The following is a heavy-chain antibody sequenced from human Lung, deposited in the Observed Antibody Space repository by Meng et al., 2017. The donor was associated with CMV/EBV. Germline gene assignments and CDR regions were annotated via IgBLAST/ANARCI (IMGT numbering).Heavy chain of an antibody. Sequence: QVQLCQSGSDLKKPGASVKVSCKDSGYTFINYAINWVRQAPGQGLEWMGWINTHTGNPTYGQGFTGRFVLSSDTSVSTANLQISSLKAEDTAVYYCARGGPYPDSSDFHWYFDHWGRGTLVTVSS. D-gene: IGHD3-22*01. CDR2: INTHTGNP. CDR1: GYTFINYA. V-gene: IGHV7-4-1*02. CDR3: ARGGPYPDSSDFHWYFDH. J-gene: IGHJ2*01.